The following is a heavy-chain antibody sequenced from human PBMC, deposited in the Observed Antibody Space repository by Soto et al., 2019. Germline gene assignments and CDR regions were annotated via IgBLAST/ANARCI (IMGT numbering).Heavy chain of an antibody. CDR3: ASGGIPSRFGELSTLLSWRYYGMDV. V-gene: IGHV1-69*02. CDR1: GYTFSSYT. J-gene: IGHJ6*02. Sequence: GASVKVSCKASGYTFSSYTTSWVRQAPGQGLEWMGRIIPILGIANYAQKFQGRVTITADKSTSTAYMELSSLRSEDTAVYYCASGGIPSRFGELSTLLSWRYYGMDVWGQGTTVTVSS. D-gene: IGHD3-10*01. CDR2: IIPILGIA.